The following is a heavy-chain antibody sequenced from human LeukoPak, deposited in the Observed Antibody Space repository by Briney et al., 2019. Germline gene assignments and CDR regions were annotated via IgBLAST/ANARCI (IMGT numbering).Heavy chain of an antibody. CDR2: IYSGGST. D-gene: IGHD1-20*01. Sequence: PGGSLRLSCAASGFTVSSNYMSWVRQAPGKGLEWVSVIYSGGSTYYADSVKSRFTISRDNSKNTLYLQMNSLRAEDTAVYYCARDAPPITGIYYYYGMDVWGQGTTDTVSS. J-gene: IGHJ6*02. V-gene: IGHV3-53*01. CDR1: GFTVSSNY. CDR3: ARDAPPITGIYYYYGMDV.